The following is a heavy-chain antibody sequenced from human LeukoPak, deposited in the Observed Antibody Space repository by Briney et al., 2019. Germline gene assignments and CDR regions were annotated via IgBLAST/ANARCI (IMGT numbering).Heavy chain of an antibody. V-gene: IGHV6-1*01. J-gene: IGHJ4*02. CDR2: TYFRSKWYY. CDR1: GDSVSSDSAA. D-gene: IGHD1-26*01. CDR3: ARDLVGGSTIFDS. Sequence: SQTLSLTCAISGDSVSSDSAAWNWIRQSPSRGLERLARTYFRSKWYYDYALAVKGRITINPDTSKNQFSLQLNSVTPEDTAVYFCARDLVGGSTIFDSWGQGTLVTVSS.